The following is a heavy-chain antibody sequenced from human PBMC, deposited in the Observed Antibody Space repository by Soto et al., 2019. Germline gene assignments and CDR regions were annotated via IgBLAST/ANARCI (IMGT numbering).Heavy chain of an antibody. D-gene: IGHD6-19*01. CDR2: ISAYNGNT. Sequence: GXSVKVACTASGYPFTSYGISWVRKAPGQGLEWMGWISAYNGNTNYAQKLQCRVTMTTDTSTSTAYMELRSLRSDDTAVYYCARAFHPRGAAVAEEVSSWFDPWGEGTLVTVSS. V-gene: IGHV1-18*01. CDR1: GYPFTSYG. J-gene: IGHJ5*02. CDR3: ARAFHPRGAAVAEEVSSWFDP.